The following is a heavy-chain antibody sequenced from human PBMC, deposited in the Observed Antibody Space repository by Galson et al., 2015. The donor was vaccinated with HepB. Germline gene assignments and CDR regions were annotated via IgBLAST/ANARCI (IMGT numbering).Heavy chain of an antibody. CDR3: ARTPNYDFWGGPNHAFDI. CDR1: GYSFTSYW. J-gene: IGHJ3*02. V-gene: IGHV5-51*03. CDR2: IYPGDSDT. D-gene: IGHD3-3*01. Sequence: QSGAEVKKPGESLKISCKGSGYSFTSYWIGWVRQMPGKGLEWMGIIYPGDSDTRYSPSFQGQVTISADKSISTAYLQWSSLKASDTAMYYCARTPNYDFWGGPNHAFDIWGQGTMVTVSS.